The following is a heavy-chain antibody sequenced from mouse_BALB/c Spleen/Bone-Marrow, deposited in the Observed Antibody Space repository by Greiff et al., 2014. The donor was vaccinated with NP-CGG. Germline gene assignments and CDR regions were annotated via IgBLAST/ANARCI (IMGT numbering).Heavy chain of an antibody. CDR2: ISGGGSYT. J-gene: IGHJ1*01. Sequence: EVQRVESGGGLVKPGGSLKLSCAASGFTFSSYGMSWVRQTPEKRLEWVATISGGGSYTYSSDSVKGRFTISRDNAKNNLNLQMSSLRSEDTALYYCARSFGSSYWYFDVWGAGTTVTVSS. CDR3: ARSFGSSYWYFDV. CDR1: GFTFSSYG. D-gene: IGHD1-1*01. V-gene: IGHV5-9-2*01.